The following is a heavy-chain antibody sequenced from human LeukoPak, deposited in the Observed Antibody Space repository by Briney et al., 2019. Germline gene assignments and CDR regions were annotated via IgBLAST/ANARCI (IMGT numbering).Heavy chain of an antibody. Sequence: GGSLRLSCAASGFTFSSYAMHWVRQAPGKGLEWVAVISYDGSNKYYADSVKGRFTISRDNTKNSVYLQMSSLRAEDTAVYYCAREVWGPEYWGQGTLVTVSS. CDR1: GFTFSSYA. J-gene: IGHJ4*02. CDR2: ISYDGSNK. D-gene: IGHD1-14*01. V-gene: IGHV3-30-3*01. CDR3: AREVWGPEY.